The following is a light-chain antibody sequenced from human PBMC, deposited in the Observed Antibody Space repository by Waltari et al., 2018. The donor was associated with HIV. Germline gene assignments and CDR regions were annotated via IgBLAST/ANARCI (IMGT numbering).Light chain of an antibody. CDR1: VLPHQY. J-gene: IGLJ1*01. CDR2: KDR. CDR3: QAADSSGSNFV. V-gene: IGLV3-25*03. Sequence: SYELTQPPSVSVSPGQTARNTCSVDVLPHQYTFWDQQKSGQAPVMVVYKDRERPAGIPERFSGSSSGTTVTLFIDGVQAEDEADYYCQAADSSGSNFVFGTGTKVTVL.